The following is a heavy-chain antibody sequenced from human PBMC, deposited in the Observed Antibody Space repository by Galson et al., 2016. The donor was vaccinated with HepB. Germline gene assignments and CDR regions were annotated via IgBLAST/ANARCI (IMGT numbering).Heavy chain of an antibody. J-gene: IGHJ4*02. Sequence: TLSLTCTVSGGSISSGGYYWSWIRQHPGKGLEWIGYISYSGSTYYNPPLKSRVTISVDTSKNQFSLRLTSVTAADTARYFCARQYRGGPSDYWGQGTLVIVSS. D-gene: IGHD5-12*01. V-gene: IGHV4-31*03. CDR2: ISYSGST. CDR1: GGSISSGGYY. CDR3: ARQYRGGPSDY.